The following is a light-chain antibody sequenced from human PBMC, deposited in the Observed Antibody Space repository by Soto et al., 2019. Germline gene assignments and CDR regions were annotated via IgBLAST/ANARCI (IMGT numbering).Light chain of an antibody. Sequence: QSALTQPASVSGSPGQSITISCTGTSSDVGGYNYVSWYQQHPAKAPKLMIYEVNNRPSGVSNRFSGSKSGNTASLTISGLPAEDEADYYCSSFTSSSTYVFGTGTKVTVL. CDR2: EVN. CDR1: SSDVGGYNY. CDR3: SSFTSSSTYV. V-gene: IGLV2-14*01. J-gene: IGLJ1*01.